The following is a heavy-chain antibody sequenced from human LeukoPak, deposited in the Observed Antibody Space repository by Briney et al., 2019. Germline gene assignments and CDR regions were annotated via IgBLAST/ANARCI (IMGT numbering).Heavy chain of an antibody. CDR1: GGSISSGGYY. J-gene: IGHJ4*02. D-gene: IGHD2-2*01. Sequence: PQTLSLTCTVSGGSISSGGYYWSWIRQPPGKGLEWIGYIYHSGSTYYNPSLKSRVTISVDRSKNQFSLKLSSVTAADTAVYYCAREDVRSTSCYAYWGQGTLVTVSS. V-gene: IGHV4-30-2*01. CDR3: AREDVRSTSCYAY. CDR2: IYHSGST.